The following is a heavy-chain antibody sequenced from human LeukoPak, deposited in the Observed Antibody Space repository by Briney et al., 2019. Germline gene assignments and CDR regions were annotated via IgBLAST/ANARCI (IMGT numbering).Heavy chain of an antibody. J-gene: IGHJ3*02. Sequence: PGGSLRLSCAASGFTFSSYGMHWVRQAPGKGLEWVAVIWYDGSNKYYADSVKGRFTISRDNSKNTLYLQMNSLRAEDTAVYYCAREAYDSRASGTFDIWGQGTMVTVSS. CDR3: AREAYDSRASGTFDI. V-gene: IGHV3-33*01. D-gene: IGHD3-22*01. CDR1: GFTFSSYG. CDR2: IWYDGSNK.